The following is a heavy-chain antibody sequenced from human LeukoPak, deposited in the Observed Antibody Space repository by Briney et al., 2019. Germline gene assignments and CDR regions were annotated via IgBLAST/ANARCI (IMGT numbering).Heavy chain of an antibody. CDR1: GFTFSSYA. V-gene: IGHV3-23*01. CDR2: ISGSGGST. D-gene: IGHD3-22*01. CDR3: AKYEAYYYDSSGYRPFDN. J-gene: IGHJ4*02. Sequence: GGSLRLSCAASGFTFSSYAMSWVRQAPGKGLEWVSAISGSGGSTYYADSVKGRFTISRDNSKNTLYLQVNSLRAEDTAVYYCAKYEAYYYDSSGYRPFDNWGQGTLVTVSS.